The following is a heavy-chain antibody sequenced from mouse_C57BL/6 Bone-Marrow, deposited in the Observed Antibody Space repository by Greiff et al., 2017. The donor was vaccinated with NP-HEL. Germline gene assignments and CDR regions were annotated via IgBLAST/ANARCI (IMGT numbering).Heavy chain of an antibody. Sequence: EVKLVESGGGLVKPGGSLKLSCAASGFTFSSYAMSWVRQTPDKRLEWVATISDGGSYTYYPDNVKGRFTISRDNAKNNLYLQMSHLKSEDTAMYYCARDRDYYAMDYWGQGTSVTVSS. CDR2: ISDGGSYT. J-gene: IGHJ4*01. CDR3: ARDRDYYAMDY. CDR1: GFTFSSYA. D-gene: IGHD3-1*01. V-gene: IGHV5-4*01.